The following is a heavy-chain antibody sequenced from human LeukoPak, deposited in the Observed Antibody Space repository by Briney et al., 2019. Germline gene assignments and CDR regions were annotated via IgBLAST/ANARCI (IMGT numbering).Heavy chain of an antibody. Sequence: GGSLRLSCAASGFTFSSYAMSWVRQAPGKGLEWVSAISGSGGATYYADSVKGRFTISRDNSKNTLYLQMNSLRAEDTAVYYCAKDGYCSSTSCYPAPYWGQGTLVTVSS. CDR2: ISGSGGAT. J-gene: IGHJ4*02. CDR3: AKDGYCSSTSCYPAPY. CDR1: GFTFSSYA. V-gene: IGHV3-23*01. D-gene: IGHD2-2*01.